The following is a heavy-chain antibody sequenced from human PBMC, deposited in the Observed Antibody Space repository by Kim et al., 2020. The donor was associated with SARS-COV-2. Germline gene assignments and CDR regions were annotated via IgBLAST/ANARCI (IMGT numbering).Heavy chain of an antibody. CDR1: GSTFGSHG. V-gene: IGHV3-33*07. Sequence: GGSLRLSCTASGSTFGSHGMFWVRQAPGKGLQWVAGIWYDGSKKFYEDSVQGRITISRDNSKNTLYLQMDNLRAGDTAVYYCMRYYCDYHAFDIWGQGTMVTVSS. CDR2: IWYDGSKK. D-gene: IGHD4-17*01. J-gene: IGHJ3*02. CDR3: MRYYCDYHAFDI.